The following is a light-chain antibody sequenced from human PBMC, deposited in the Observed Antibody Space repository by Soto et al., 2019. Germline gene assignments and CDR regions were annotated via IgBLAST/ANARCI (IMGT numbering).Light chain of an antibody. CDR1: SSDVGGYNY. Sequence: SALPQAPSGYGSPGQSVTISCTGTSSDVGGYNYVSWYQQHPGKAPKVMIYEVTKRPSGVPDRFSGSKSGNTASLTVSGLQAEDESDYYCSAYAGSTFVFGTGNKVTVL. CDR2: EVT. J-gene: IGLJ1*01. CDR3: SAYAGSTFV. V-gene: IGLV2-8*01.